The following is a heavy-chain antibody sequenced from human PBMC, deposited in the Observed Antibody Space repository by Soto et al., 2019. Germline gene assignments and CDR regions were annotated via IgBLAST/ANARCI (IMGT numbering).Heavy chain of an antibody. J-gene: IGHJ6*02. CDR3: ARSISSDCGGDCPYGLDV. V-gene: IGHV1-69*02. CDR2: IIPILGIA. Sequence: SVKVSCKASGGTFSSYTISWVRQAPGQGLEWMGRIIPILGIANYAQKFQGRVTITADKSTSTAYMELSSLRSEDTAVYYCARSISSDCGGDCPYGLDVWGQGTTVTVYS. D-gene: IGHD2-21*02. CDR1: GGTFSSYT.